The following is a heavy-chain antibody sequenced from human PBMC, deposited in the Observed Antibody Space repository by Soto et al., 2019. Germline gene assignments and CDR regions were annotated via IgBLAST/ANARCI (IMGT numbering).Heavy chain of an antibody. D-gene: IGHD2-2*01. J-gene: IGHJ5*02. Sequence: QVQLQESGPGLVKPSQTLSLTCTVSGGSISSDGYYWSWIRQHPGKGLEWIGYIYYTRKTYYNPALQSRVTISVDMSKKQFSLKLRSVTGADTSVYYCARVDTSYSFDPWGQGTLVTVSS. V-gene: IGHV4-31*03. CDR3: ARVDTSYSFDP. CDR2: IYYTRKT. CDR1: GGSISSDGYY.